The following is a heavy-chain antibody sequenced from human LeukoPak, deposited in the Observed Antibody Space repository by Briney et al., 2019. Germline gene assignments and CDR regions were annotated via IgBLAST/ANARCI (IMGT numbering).Heavy chain of an antibody. J-gene: IGHJ6*02. Sequence: QPGGSLRLSCAASGFTVSSNYMSWVRQAPGKGLEWVSVIYSGGSTYYADSVKGRFTISRDNSKNTLYLQMNSLRAEDTAVYYCARDDGSGSYGMDVWGQGTTVTVSS. CDR3: ARDDGSGSYGMDV. D-gene: IGHD3-10*01. V-gene: IGHV3-66*01. CDR1: GFTVSSNY. CDR2: IYSGGST.